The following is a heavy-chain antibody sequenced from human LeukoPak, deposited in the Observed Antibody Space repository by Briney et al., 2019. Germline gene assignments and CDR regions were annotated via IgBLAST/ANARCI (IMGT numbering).Heavy chain of an antibody. D-gene: IGHD3-10*01. V-gene: IGHV1-69*02. CDR1: GGTFSSYT. Sequence: SVKVSCKASGGTFSSYTISWVRQAPGQGLEWMGRIIPILGIANYAQKFQGRVTITADKSTSTAYMELSSLRSEDTAVYYCARAKVRGVITSYYGMDVWGQGTTVTVSS. CDR3: ARAKVRGVITSYYGMDV. J-gene: IGHJ6*02. CDR2: IIPILGIA.